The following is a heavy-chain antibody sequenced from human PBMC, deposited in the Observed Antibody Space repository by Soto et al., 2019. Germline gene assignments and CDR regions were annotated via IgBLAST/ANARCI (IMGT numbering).Heavy chain of an antibody. J-gene: IGHJ4*02. Sequence: GGSLRLSCAASGLTFSSYGMHWVRQAPGKGLEWVAVISYDGSNKYYADSVKGRFTISRDNSKNTLYLQMNSLRAEDTAVYYCAKSSTPDYWGQGTLVTVSS. V-gene: IGHV3-30*18. CDR3: AKSSTPDY. CDR1: GLTFSSYG. CDR2: ISYDGSNK.